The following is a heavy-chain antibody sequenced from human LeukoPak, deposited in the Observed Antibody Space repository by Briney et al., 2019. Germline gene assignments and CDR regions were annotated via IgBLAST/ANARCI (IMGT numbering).Heavy chain of an antibody. Sequence: PGGSLRLSCAASGFTFSSYAMSWVRQAPGKGLEWVSGISASGGSTYYADSVKGRFTISRDSSKNTLYLQMNSLRAEDTAVYYCAKSLLGGTTGGGYWGQGTLVTVSS. CDR2: ISASGGST. V-gene: IGHV3-23*01. J-gene: IGHJ4*02. D-gene: IGHD4-17*01. CDR1: GFTFSSYA. CDR3: AKSLLGGTTGGGY.